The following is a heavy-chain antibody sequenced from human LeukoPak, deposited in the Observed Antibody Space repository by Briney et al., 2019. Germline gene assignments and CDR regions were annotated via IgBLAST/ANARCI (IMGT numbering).Heavy chain of an antibody. CDR3: ARDQTLSMGFDY. CDR1: GFTFSSYG. Sequence: PGRSLRLSCAAYGFTFSSYGMHWVRQAPGKGLEWVAVIWYDGSNKYYADSVKGRFTISRDNSKNTLYLQMNSLRAEDTAVYYCARDQTLSMGFDYWGQGTLSPSPQ. D-gene: IGHD2/OR15-2a*01. CDR2: IWYDGSNK. J-gene: IGHJ4*02. V-gene: IGHV3-33*01.